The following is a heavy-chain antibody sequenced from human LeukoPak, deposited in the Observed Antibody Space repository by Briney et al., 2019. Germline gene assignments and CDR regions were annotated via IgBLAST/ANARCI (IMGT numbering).Heavy chain of an antibody. CDR1: GFTFSSYG. V-gene: IGHV3-30*18. CDR2: ISYDGSNK. Sequence: PGGSLRLSCAASGFTFSSYGMHWVRQAPGKGLEWVAVISYDGSNKYYADSVKGRSTISRDNSKNTLYLQMNSLRAEDTAVYYCAKEPYDFWSGSKNYYFDYWGQGTLVTVSS. J-gene: IGHJ4*02. CDR3: AKEPYDFWSGSKNYYFDY. D-gene: IGHD3-3*01.